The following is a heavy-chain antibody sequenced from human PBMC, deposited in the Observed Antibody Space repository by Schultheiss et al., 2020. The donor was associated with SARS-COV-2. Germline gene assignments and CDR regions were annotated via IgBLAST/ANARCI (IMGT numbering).Heavy chain of an antibody. D-gene: IGHD3-3*01. CDR1: GGTFSSYA. CDR3: ARDVGRLNDFWSGYYHYFDY. J-gene: IGHJ4*02. V-gene: IGHV1-18*01. Sequence: ASVKVSCKASGGTFSSYAISWVRQAPGQGLEWMGWISAYNGNTNYAQKLQGRVTMTTDTSTSTAYMELRSLRSDDTAVYYCARDVGRLNDFWSGYYHYFDYWGQGTLVTVSS. CDR2: ISAYNGNT.